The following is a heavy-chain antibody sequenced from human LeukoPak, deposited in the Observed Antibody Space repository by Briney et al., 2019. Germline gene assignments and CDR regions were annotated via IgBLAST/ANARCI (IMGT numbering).Heavy chain of an antibody. CDR3: AKHMRATNTYSFFGLDV. CDR2: INWNGGGT. J-gene: IGHJ6*02. CDR1: GFTFKDYG. D-gene: IGHD1-26*01. Sequence: GRSLRLSCAATGFTFKDYGMHWVRQPPGKGLEWGSSINWNGGGTDYADSVKGRFTISRDHAKNSLYLQLSSLRPEDTALYYCAKHMRATNTYSFFGLDVWGQGTTVTVSS. V-gene: IGHV3-9*01.